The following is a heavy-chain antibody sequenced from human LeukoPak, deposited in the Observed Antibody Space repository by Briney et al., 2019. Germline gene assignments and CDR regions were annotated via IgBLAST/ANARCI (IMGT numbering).Heavy chain of an antibody. CDR3: EKRSYGKTYY. J-gene: IGHJ4*02. CDR1: GYTFTSYG. Sequence: GASVKLSCKASGYTFTSYGISWLRQAPGQGLEWMGWMSAYNGNTNYAQKLQGRVTMTTDTSTSTAYMELRSLRSDAAAVYYREKRSYGKTYYWGQGTLVTVSS. D-gene: IGHD4-17*01. V-gene: IGHV1-18*01. CDR2: MSAYNGNT.